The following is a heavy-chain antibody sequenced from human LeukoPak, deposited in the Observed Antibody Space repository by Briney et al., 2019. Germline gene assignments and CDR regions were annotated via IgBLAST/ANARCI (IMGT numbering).Heavy chain of an antibody. CDR1: GGSISSYY. V-gene: IGHV4-59*01. CDR2: IHYSGST. Sequence: SETLSLTCTVSGGSISSYYWSWIQQPPGKGLEWIGYIHYSGSTNYNPSLKSRVTISVDTSKNQFSLKLSSVTAADTAVYYCARTTEGYCRGRSCYSYYYYMDVWGKGTTVTVSS. D-gene: IGHD2-15*01. CDR3: ARTTEGYCRGRSCYSYYYYMDV. J-gene: IGHJ6*03.